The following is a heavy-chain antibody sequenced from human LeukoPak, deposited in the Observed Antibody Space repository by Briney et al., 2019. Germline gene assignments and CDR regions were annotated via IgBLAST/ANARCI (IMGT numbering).Heavy chain of an antibody. J-gene: IGHJ3*02. Sequence: VASVKVSCKASGYTFTSYAMNWVRQAPGQGLEWMGWINTNTGNPTYAQGFTGRFVFSLDTSVSTAYLQISSLKAEDTAVYYCHYDSSSGAFDIWGQGTMVTVSS. CDR2: INTNTGNP. D-gene: IGHD3-22*01. V-gene: IGHV7-4-1*02. CDR3: HYDSSSGAFDI. CDR1: GYTFTSYA.